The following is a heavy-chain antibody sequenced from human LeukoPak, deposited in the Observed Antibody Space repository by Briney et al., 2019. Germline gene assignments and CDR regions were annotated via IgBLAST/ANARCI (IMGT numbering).Heavy chain of an antibody. CDR3: ARVGRYDIPPDY. Sequence: GGSLRLSCGASGFRFSSYEMKWVRQAPGKGLEWVSYISSSGTGTLYADSVKGRFTISRDNAKNTLYLQMNSLRAEDTAVYYCARVGRYDIPPDYWGQGTLVTVSS. CDR1: GFRFSSYE. D-gene: IGHD3-9*01. V-gene: IGHV3-48*03. CDR2: ISSSGTGT. J-gene: IGHJ4*02.